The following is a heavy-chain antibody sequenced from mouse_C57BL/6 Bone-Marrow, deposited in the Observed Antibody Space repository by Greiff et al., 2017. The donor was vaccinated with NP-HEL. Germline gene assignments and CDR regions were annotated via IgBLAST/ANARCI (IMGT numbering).Heavy chain of an antibody. CDR1: GYTFTSYT. Sequence: QVQLQQSGAELARPGASVKMSCKASGYTFTSYTMHWVNQRPGQGLEWIGYINPSSGYTKYNQKFKDKATLTADKSSSTAYMQLSSLTSEDSAVYYCARRGFAYWGQGTLVTVSA. CDR3: ARRGFAY. V-gene: IGHV1-4*01. J-gene: IGHJ3*01. CDR2: INPSSGYT.